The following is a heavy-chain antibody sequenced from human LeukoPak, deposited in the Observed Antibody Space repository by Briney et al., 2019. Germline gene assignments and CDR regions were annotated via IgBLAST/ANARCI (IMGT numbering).Heavy chain of an antibody. Sequence: GGSLRLSCAASGFTFNNYAMSWVRQAPGKGLEWVSAISGGGGSAYYADSVKGRFTISRDNSKNTLYLQMNSLSAEDTAVYYCAKAGGSIQSSNSDYWGQGTLVTVSS. V-gene: IGHV3-23*01. CDR1: GFTFNNYA. CDR3: AKAGGSIQSSNSDY. CDR2: ISGGGGSA. D-gene: IGHD4-11*01. J-gene: IGHJ4*02.